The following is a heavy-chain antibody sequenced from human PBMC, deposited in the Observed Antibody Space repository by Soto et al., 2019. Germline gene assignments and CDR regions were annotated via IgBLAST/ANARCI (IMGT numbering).Heavy chain of an antibody. V-gene: IGHV3-23*01. D-gene: IGHD3-9*01. CDR3: AKGLRYFDWPEGYGMDV. CDR1: GFTFSSYA. CDR2: ISGSGGST. J-gene: IGHJ6*02. Sequence: LRLSCAASGFTFSSYAMGWVRQAPGKGLEWVSAISGSGGSTYYADSVKGRFTISRDNSKNTLYLQMNSLRAEDTAVYYCAKGLRYFDWPEGYGMDVWGQGTTVTVSS.